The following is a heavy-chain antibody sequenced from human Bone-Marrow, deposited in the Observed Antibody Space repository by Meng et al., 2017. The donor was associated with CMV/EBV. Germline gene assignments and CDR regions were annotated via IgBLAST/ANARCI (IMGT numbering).Heavy chain of an antibody. Sequence: GSLRLSCTVSGGAISSYYWSWIRQPPGKGLEWIGYIYYRASTNYNPSLKSRVTISVDTSKNHFSLKLSSVTAADTAVYYRARWGGFLEWLGFDYWGQGTLVTVSS. CDR3: ARWGGFLEWLGFDY. J-gene: IGHJ4*02. V-gene: IGHV4-59*01. CDR2: IYYRAST. D-gene: IGHD3-3*01. CDR1: GGAISSYY.